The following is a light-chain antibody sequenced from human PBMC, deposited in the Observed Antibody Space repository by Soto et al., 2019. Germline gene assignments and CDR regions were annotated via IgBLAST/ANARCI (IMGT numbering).Light chain of an antibody. V-gene: IGKV3-11*01. CDR1: QIVSSY. Sequence: EIVLTQSPATLSLSPGERATLSCRASQIVSSYLAWYQQKPGQAPRLLLYYASTRATGIPARCSGSGSGTDVTLPISSLEPEDFAVYYCQQRSNWPLPFGQGTKVEIK. CDR3: QQRSNWPLP. CDR2: YAS. J-gene: IGKJ1*01.